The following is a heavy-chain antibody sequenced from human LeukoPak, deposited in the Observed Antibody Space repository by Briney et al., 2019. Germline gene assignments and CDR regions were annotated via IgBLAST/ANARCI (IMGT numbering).Heavy chain of an antibody. J-gene: IGHJ4*02. V-gene: IGHV1-46*01. CDR3: ARDFYGSGSYQFDY. D-gene: IGHD3-10*01. CDR1: GYTFTRYY. CDR2: ISPSGGGT. Sequence: GASVKVPCKASGYTFTRYYMHWVRQAPGQGLEWMGTISPSGGGTDYAQKFQGRVTMSRDTSTSTLYVELSSLTSEDTAVYYCARDFYGSGSYQFDYWGQGTLVTVSA.